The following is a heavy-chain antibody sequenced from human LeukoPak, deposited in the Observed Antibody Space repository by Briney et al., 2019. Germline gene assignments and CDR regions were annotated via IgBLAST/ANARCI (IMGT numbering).Heavy chain of an antibody. J-gene: IGHJ4*02. V-gene: IGHV3-7*01. D-gene: IGHD4-17*01. CDR1: GFTFISYW. CDR3: ARDPGRFDDYGDYFFDS. Sequence: GGSLRLSCAASGFTFISYWMTWVRQAPGKGLEWVANIKRDGSEKFYVDSVKGRFTISRDNAKNSLYLQMNSLRGEDTALYYCARDPGRFDDYGDYFFDSWGQRTLVTVSS. CDR2: IKRDGSEK.